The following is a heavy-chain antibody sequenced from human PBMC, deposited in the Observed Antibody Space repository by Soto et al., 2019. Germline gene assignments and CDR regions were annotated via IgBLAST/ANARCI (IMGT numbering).Heavy chain of an antibody. D-gene: IGHD6-13*01. J-gene: IGHJ4*02. Sequence: SENLSLPCTGSGGSLSTYYWSWIRQPLGKVLEWIGYIYYSGIANYNPSLKSRVTISVDTSKNQFSLKLRSVTAADTAVYYCARGDGNAWYVDYFDNWGQGALVTVSS. CDR3: ARGDGNAWYVDYFDN. CDR2: IYYSGIA. V-gene: IGHV4-59*01. CDR1: GGSLSTYY.